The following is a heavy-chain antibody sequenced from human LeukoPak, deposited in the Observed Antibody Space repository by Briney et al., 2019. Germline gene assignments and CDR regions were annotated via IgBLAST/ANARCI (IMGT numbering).Heavy chain of an antibody. D-gene: IGHD3-10*01. CDR2: IYSGGST. CDR3: AREEYNSGSFLDY. V-gene: IGHV3-53*01. Sequence: GGSLRLSCAASGFTVSSNYMNWVRQAPGKGLEWASVIYSGGSTYYADSVEGRFTISRDNSKNTLYLQMNSLRAEDTAVYYCAREEYNSGSFLDYWGQGSLVTVSS. CDR1: GFTVSSNY. J-gene: IGHJ4*02.